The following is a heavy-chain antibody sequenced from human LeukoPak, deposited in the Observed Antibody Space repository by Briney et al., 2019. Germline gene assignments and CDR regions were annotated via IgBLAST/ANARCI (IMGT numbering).Heavy chain of an antibody. CDR3: ARVIVVVPAAIPYYYGMDV. J-gene: IGHJ6*02. CDR2: INHSGST. V-gene: IGHV4-34*01. Sequence: PSETLSLTCAGYGGSFSGYYWSWIRQPPGKGLEWIGEINHSGSTNYNPSLKSRVTISVDTSKNQFSLKLSSVTAADTAVYYCARVIVVVPAAIPYYYGMDVWGQGTTVTVSS. CDR1: GGSFSGYY. D-gene: IGHD2-2*01.